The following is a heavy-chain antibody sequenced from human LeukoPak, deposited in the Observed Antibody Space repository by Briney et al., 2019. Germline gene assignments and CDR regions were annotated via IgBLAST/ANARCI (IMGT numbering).Heavy chain of an antibody. CDR2: ISYDGSNK. D-gene: IGHD2-15*01. Sequence: GGSLRLSCAASGFTFSSYGMHWVRQAPGKGLEWVAVISYDGSNKYYADSVKGRFTISRDNSKNTLYLQMNSLRAEDTAVYYCAKMGPLLRPKLTPTYYYYGMDVWGQGTTVTVSS. V-gene: IGHV3-30*18. CDR3: AKMGPLLRPKLTPTYYYYGMDV. J-gene: IGHJ6*02. CDR1: GFTFSSYG.